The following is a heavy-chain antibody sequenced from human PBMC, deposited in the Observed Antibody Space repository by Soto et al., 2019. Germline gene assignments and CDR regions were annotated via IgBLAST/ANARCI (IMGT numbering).Heavy chain of an antibody. CDR1: GFTFSSYG. J-gene: IGHJ4*02. CDR2: ISYDGSNK. D-gene: IGHD2-2*01. V-gene: IGHV3-30*18. CDR3: AKECDVVVPAAFDY. Sequence: QVQLVESGGGVVQPGRSLRLSCAASGFTFSSYGMHWVRQAPGKGLEWVAVISYDGSNKYYADSVKGRFTISRDNSKNTLYLQMNSLRAEDTAVYYCAKECDVVVPAAFDYWGQGTLVTVSS.